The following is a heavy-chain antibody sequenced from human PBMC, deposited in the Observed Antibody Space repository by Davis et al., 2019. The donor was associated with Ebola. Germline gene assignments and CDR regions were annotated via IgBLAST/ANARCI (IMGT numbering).Heavy chain of an antibody. Sequence: SQTLSLTCAVYGGSFSGYYWSWIRQPPGKGLEWVGEINRSGSTNYNPSLKSRVTISVDTSKNQFSLKLSSVTAADTAVYYCARLRSSSFNAFDIWGQGTMVTVSS. CDR2: INRSGST. J-gene: IGHJ3*02. D-gene: IGHD6-6*01. V-gene: IGHV4-34*01. CDR1: GGSFSGYY. CDR3: ARLRSSSFNAFDI.